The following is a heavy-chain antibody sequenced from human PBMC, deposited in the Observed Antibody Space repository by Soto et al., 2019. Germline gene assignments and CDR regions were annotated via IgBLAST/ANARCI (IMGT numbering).Heavy chain of an antibody. Sequence: QVQLVQSGAEVKKPGSSVKVSCKASGGTFSSYAISWVRQAPGQGLEWMGGIIPIFGTANYAQKFQGRVTITADESTSTAYMELSSLRSEDTAVYYCSVTTRPAPYYYYCYGMDVWGQGTTVTVSS. CDR1: GGTFSSYA. CDR3: SVTTRPAPYYYYCYGMDV. J-gene: IGHJ6*02. D-gene: IGHD4-17*01. CDR2: IIPIFGTA. V-gene: IGHV1-69*12.